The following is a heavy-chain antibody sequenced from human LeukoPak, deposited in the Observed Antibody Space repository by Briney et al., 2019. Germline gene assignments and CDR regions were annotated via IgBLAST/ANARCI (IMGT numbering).Heavy chain of an antibody. CDR3: ARRTTGDDY. CDR2: ISSSGLTM. CDR1: GFTFSSYW. D-gene: IGHD4-17*01. J-gene: IGHJ4*02. Sequence: GGSLRLSCAASGFTFSSYWMNWVRQAPGRGLEWVSYISSSGLTMYYADSVKGRFTISRDNAKNSLYLQMNSLRAEDTGVYYCARRTTGDDYWGQGTLVTVSS. V-gene: IGHV3-48*04.